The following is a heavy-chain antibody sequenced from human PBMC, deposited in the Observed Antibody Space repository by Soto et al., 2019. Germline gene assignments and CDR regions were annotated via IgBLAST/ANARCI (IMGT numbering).Heavy chain of an antibody. CDR2: IRSKANSYAT. J-gene: IGHJ1*01. Sequence: PGGSLRLSCAASGFTFSGSAMHWVRQASGKGLEWVGRIRSKANSYATAYAASVKGRFTISRDDSKNTAYLQMNSLKTEDTAVYYCTRPYYGDYSAYRAYWGQGTLVTVSS. D-gene: IGHD4-17*01. CDR1: GFTFSGSA. CDR3: TRPYYGDYSAYRAY. V-gene: IGHV3-73*01.